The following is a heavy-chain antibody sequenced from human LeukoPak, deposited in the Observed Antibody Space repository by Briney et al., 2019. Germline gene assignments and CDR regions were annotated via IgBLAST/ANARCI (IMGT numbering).Heavy chain of an antibody. V-gene: IGHV4-39*02. CDR3: MRAYGGSYGRGYFDY. Sequence: PSDTLSLTCTVSAASFISSGQHWGWIRQSPGKGLEWIGTVYYGRTTYYNPSLDGRVTISQDTSANHFSLQLNSVTAADTAVYYCMRAYGGSYGRGYFDYWGQGTLVTVSS. J-gene: IGHJ4*02. D-gene: IGHD5-18*01. CDR2: VYYGRTT. CDR1: AASFISSGQH.